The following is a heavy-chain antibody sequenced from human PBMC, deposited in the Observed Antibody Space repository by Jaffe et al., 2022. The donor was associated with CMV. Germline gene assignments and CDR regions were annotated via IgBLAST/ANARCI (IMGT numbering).Heavy chain of an antibody. D-gene: IGHD2-2*01. Sequence: QVQLVQSGAEVKKPGASVKVSCKASGYTFTSYDINWVRQATGQGLEWMGWMNPNSGNTGYAQKFQGRVTMTRNTSISTAYMELSSLRSEDTAVYYCARGLKGLLFGGVYYFDYWGQGTLVTVSS. CDR1: GYTFTSYD. V-gene: IGHV1-8*01. J-gene: IGHJ4*02. CDR3: ARGLKGLLFGGVYYFDY. CDR2: MNPNSGNT.